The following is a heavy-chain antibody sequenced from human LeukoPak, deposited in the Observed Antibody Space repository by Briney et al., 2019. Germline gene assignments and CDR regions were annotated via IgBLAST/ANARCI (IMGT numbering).Heavy chain of an antibody. Sequence: GASVKVSCKASGYTFKAFGFSWVRQAPGQGLEWMGWISGYNGDTNYAQSLQGRVTMTTDTSTTTGYMELTGLTSADTAVYYRARLGSIFDIVPNSMDVWGQGTTVTVSS. D-gene: IGHD2-15*01. CDR2: ISGYNGDT. CDR3: ARLGSIFDIVPNSMDV. J-gene: IGHJ6*02. CDR1: GYTFKAFG. V-gene: IGHV1-18*01.